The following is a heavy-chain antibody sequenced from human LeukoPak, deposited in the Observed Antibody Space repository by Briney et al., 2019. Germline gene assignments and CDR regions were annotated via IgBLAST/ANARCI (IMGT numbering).Heavy chain of an antibody. CDR2: SHDSGDT. D-gene: IGHD3-10*01. J-gene: IGHJ6*02. Sequence: SETLSLTCTVSGGSISGYHWSWLRQPPGKGPEWIGHSHDSGDTNYNPSLKSRVTISVDTSKNQFSLKLSSVTAADTAVYYCARVLLWFGELLPDYGMDVWGQGTTVTVSS. CDR1: GGSISGYH. CDR3: ARVLLWFGELLPDYGMDV. V-gene: IGHV4-59*12.